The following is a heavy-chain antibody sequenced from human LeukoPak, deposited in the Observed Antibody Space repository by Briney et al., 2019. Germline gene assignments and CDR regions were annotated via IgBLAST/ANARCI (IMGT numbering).Heavy chain of an antibody. V-gene: IGHV1-2*02. CDR1: GYTFTGYY. Sequence: ASVKVSCKASGYTFTGYYMHWVRQAPGQGLEWMGWVNPNSGGTNYAQKFQGRVTMTRDTSISTAYMELSRLRSDDTAVYYCARGDSSGWPAHYWGQGTLVTVSS. D-gene: IGHD6-19*01. CDR3: ARGDSSGWPAHY. J-gene: IGHJ4*02. CDR2: VNPNSGGT.